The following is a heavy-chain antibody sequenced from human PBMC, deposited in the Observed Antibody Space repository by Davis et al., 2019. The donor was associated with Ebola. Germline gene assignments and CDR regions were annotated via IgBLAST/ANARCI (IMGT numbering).Heavy chain of an antibody. CDR2: IRSKAYGGTT. CDR3: TRVIRYYGMDV. V-gene: IGHV3-49*04. J-gene: IGHJ6*02. CDR1: GFTFGDYA. D-gene: IGHD3-10*01. Sequence: GESLKISCTASGFTFGDYAMSWVRQAPGKGLEWVGFIRSKAYGGTTEYAASVKGRFTISRDDSKSIAYLQMNSLKTEDTAVYYCTRVIRYYGMDVWGQGTTVTVSS.